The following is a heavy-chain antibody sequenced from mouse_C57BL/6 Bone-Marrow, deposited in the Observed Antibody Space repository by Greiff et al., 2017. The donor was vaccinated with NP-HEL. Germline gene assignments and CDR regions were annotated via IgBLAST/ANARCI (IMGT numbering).Heavy chain of an antibody. D-gene: IGHD1-1*01. CDR3: AVITTVVARDY. Sequence: QVQLQQPGAEPVRPGTSVKLSCKASGYTFTSYWMHWVKQRPGQGLEWIGVIDPSDSYTNYNQKFKGKATLTVDTSSSTAYMQLSSLTSEDSAVYYCAVITTVVARDYWGQGTTLTVSS. V-gene: IGHV1-59*01. CDR1: GYTFTSYW. CDR2: IDPSDSYT. J-gene: IGHJ2*01.